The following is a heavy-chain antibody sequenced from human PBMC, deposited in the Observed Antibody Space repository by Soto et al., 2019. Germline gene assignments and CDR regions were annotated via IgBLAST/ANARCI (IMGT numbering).Heavy chain of an antibody. J-gene: IGHJ4*02. V-gene: IGHV1-69*13. CDR1: GGTFSGYR. CDR3: ARDSGAKLSSS. D-gene: IGHD6-13*01. CDR2: IVPIYRTA. Sequence: SVKVSCKASGGTFSGYRFNWVRQARGQGLEWLGGIVPIYRTADYAQKFQGRVTITADESTRTVYMELSSLKSQDTALYYCARDSGAKLSSSWGQGTLVTVSS.